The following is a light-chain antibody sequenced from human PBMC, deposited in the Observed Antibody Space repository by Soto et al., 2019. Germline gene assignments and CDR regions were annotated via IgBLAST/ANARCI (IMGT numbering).Light chain of an antibody. Sequence: IVMTQSPATLSVSPGERATLSCRASQSVSSNLAWYLQKPGQAPRLLIYGASTRATGIPARFSGSGSGTEFTLTISSLQSEDFAVYYCQQYNNWPRTFGQGTKVDIK. CDR1: QSVSSN. CDR3: QQYNNWPRT. V-gene: IGKV3-15*01. J-gene: IGKJ1*01. CDR2: GAS.